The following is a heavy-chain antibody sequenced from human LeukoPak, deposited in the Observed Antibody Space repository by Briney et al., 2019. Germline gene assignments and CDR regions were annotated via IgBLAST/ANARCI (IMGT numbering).Heavy chain of an antibody. CDR3: ARGPTPRAAPGIAAAGFDY. CDR1: GGSFSGYY. V-gene: IGHV4-34*01. J-gene: IGHJ4*02. D-gene: IGHD6-13*01. CDR2: INHSGST. Sequence: SETLSLTCAVYGGSFSGYYWSWIRQPPGKGLEWIGEINHSGSTNYNPSLKSRVTISVDTSKNQSSLKLSSVTAADTAVYYCARGPTPRAAPGIAAAGFDYWGQGTLVTVSS.